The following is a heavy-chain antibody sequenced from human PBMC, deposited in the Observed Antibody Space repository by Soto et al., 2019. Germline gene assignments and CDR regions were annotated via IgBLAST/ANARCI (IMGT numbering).Heavy chain of an antibody. Sequence: QVHLVQSGAEVKKPGASVKVSCKASGFTFTSYGFSGVRQAPGQGLEWMGWSSAYNGNTKYAQNLQGRLTMTTDTSASTAYMELRSLRSDDTAVYYCAREVHWLPHSDYWGQGTLVTVSS. CDR2: SSAYNGNT. J-gene: IGHJ4*02. V-gene: IGHV1-18*01. CDR3: AREVHWLPHSDY. D-gene: IGHD6-19*01. CDR1: GFTFTSYG.